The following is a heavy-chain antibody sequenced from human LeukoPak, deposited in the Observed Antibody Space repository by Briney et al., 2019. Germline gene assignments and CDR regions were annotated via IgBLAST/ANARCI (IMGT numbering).Heavy chain of an antibody. D-gene: IGHD6-19*01. J-gene: IGHJ6*03. CDR2: ISGSGGST. Sequence: GGSLRLSCAASGFTFSSYAMSWVRQAPGKGLEWVSAISGSGGSTYYADSVKGRFTISRDNSKNTLYLQMNSLRAEDTAVYYCARWARQWRRDGNYYYYMDLWGKGTTVTVSS. CDR3: ARWARQWRRDGNYYYYMDL. V-gene: IGHV3-23*01. CDR1: GFTFSSYA.